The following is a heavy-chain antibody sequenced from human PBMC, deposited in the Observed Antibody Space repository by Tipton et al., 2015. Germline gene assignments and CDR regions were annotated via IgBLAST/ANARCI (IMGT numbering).Heavy chain of an antibody. V-gene: IGHV3-7*05. D-gene: IGHD3-10*01. J-gene: IGHJ5*02. CDR3: ARHTGDFRIPMWFHP. Sequence: SLRLSCGASGFSFGSYWMSWVRQAPGKGLEWVANIKQDGSERSYVASVEGRFTISRDNDNSSLYLHMNSLRAEDTAMYYCARHTGDFRIPMWFHPWGQGTLVTVSS. CDR1: GFSFGSYW. CDR2: IKQDGSER.